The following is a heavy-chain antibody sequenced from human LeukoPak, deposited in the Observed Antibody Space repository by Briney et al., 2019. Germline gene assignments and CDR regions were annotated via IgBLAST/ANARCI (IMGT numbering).Heavy chain of an antibody. CDR1: GYTFTSYG. D-gene: IGHD2-15*01. CDR2: ISAYNGNT. CDR3: ARGYCSGGSCQRFDY. J-gene: IGHJ4*02. V-gene: IGHV1-18*01. Sequence: ASVKVSCKASGYTFTSYGISWVRQAPGQGLEWMGWISAYNGNTNYAQKLQGRVTMTTDTSTSTAYTELRSLRSDDTAVYYCARGYCSGGSCQRFDYWGQGTLVTVSS.